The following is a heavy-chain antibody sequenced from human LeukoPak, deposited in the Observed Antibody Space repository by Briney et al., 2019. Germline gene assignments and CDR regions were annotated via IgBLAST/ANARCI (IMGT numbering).Heavy chain of an antibody. Sequence: GSSVKVSCKASGGTFSSYAISWVRQAPGQGLEWMGRIIPILGIANYAQKFQGRVTITADKSTSTAYMELSSLRSEDTAVYYCARDYDFWSGYYKASFTYWGQGTLVTVSS. CDR2: IIPILGIA. V-gene: IGHV1-69*04. CDR1: GGTFSSYA. J-gene: IGHJ4*02. D-gene: IGHD3-3*01. CDR3: ARDYDFWSGYYKASFTY.